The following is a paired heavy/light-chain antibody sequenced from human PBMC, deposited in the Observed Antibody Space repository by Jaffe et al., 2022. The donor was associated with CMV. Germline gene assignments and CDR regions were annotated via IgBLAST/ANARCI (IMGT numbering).Light chain of an antibody. J-gene: IGLJ2*01. CDR1: SSNIGNNY. Sequence: QSVLTQPPSVSAAPGQKVTISCSGSSSNIGNNYVSWYQQLPGTAPKLLIYDNNKRPSGIPDRFSGSKSGTSATLGITGLQTGDEADYYCGTWDSSLSAYVVFGGGTKLTVL. CDR3: GTWDSSLSAYVV. CDR2: DNN. V-gene: IGLV1-51*01.
Heavy chain of an antibody. V-gene: IGHV1-46*01. D-gene: IGHD3-22*01. Sequence: QVQLVQSGAEVKKPGASVKVSCKASGYTFTSYYMHWVRQAPGQGLEWMGIINPSGGSTSYAQKFQGRVTMTRDTSTSTVYMELSSLRSEDTAVYYCARDLRPQYYYDSSGYYSIGYWGQGTLVTVSS. J-gene: IGHJ4*02. CDR2: INPSGGST. CDR3: ARDLRPQYYYDSSGYYSIGY. CDR1: GYTFTSYY.